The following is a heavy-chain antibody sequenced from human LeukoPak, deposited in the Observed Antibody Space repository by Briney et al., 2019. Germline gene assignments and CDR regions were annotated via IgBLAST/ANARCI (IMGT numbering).Heavy chain of an antibody. J-gene: IGHJ4*02. Sequence: SGGSLRLSCAASGFTFTTYSMHWVRQAPGKGLEYVSGVSTDGGTTYYAKSVKGRFTISRDNSKNTVYVQMGGLRTEDMAVYYCARGRGEISARPLFDYWGQGSLVTVSS. CDR1: GFTFTTYS. D-gene: IGHD3-10*01. V-gene: IGHV3-64*01. CDR3: ARGRGEISARPLFDY. CDR2: VSTDGGTT.